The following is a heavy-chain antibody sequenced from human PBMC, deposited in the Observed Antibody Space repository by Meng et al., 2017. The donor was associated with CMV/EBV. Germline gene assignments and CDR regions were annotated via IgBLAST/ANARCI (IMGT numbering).Heavy chain of an antibody. Sequence: GESLKISCTASGFTFGDYAMSWVRQAPGKGLEWVSVIYSGGSTYYADSVKGRFTISRDNSKNTLYLQMNSLRAEDTAVYYCARDSSSSGAFDYWGQGTLVTVSS. V-gene: IGHV3-66*02. D-gene: IGHD6-6*01. CDR2: IYSGGST. CDR1: GFTFGDYA. CDR3: ARDSSSSGAFDY. J-gene: IGHJ4*02.